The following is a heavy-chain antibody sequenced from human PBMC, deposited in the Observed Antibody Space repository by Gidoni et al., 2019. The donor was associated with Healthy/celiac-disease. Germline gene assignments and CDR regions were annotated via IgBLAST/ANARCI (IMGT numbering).Heavy chain of an antibody. CDR1: GYTFTSYY. D-gene: IGHD3-22*01. J-gene: IGHJ5*02. CDR2: INPSGGST. CDR3: AREDSSVNWFDP. V-gene: IGHV1-46*01. Sequence: QVQLVQSGAEVKKPGASVKVSCKASGYTFTSYYMHWVRQAPGQGLEWMGIINPSGGSTSYAKKFQGRVTMNRDTSTSTVYMELSSLRSEDTAVYYCAREDSSVNWFDPWGQGTLVTVSS.